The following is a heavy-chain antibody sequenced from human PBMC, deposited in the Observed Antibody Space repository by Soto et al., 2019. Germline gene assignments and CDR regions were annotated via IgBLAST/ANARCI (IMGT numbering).Heavy chain of an antibody. J-gene: IGHJ4*01. CDR1: GFTFSKYA. D-gene: IGHD3-9*01. CDR2: ITSEGDRT. CDR3: VKGNQLLRYYFEF. Sequence: HPGGSLRLSCSVSGFTFSKYAMHWVRQAPGKGLEYVSGITSEGDRTWHADSVKDRFTISRDNSKNTLFLQMSSLRVEDTAIYFCVKGNQLLRYYFEFWGPGTLVTASS. V-gene: IGHV3-64D*06.